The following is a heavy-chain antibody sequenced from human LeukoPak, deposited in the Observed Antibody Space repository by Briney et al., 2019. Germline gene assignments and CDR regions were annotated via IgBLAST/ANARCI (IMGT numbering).Heavy chain of an antibody. CDR2: IYYSGGNT. Sequence: GGSLRLSCPASGFSFSNYAMSWVGPAPGKGLEWVSTIYYSGGNTYSADSVKGRFTNSRDNSRNMVYLQMNGLRAQDTAVYYCAKDHGAAVVPRRFDYWGQGTLVTVS. V-gene: IGHV3-23*01. CDR3: AKDHGAAVVPRRFDY. CDR1: GFSFSNYA. J-gene: IGHJ4*02. D-gene: IGHD2-2*01.